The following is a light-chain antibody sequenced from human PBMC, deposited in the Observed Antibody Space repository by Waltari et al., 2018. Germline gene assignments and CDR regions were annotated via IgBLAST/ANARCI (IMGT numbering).Light chain of an antibody. CDR3: QQSYRPPWT. V-gene: IGKV1-39*01. CDR1: QSINIF. CDR2: GAS. Sequence: DIQMTQSPSSLSASVGDRVTVTCRASQSINIFLNWYQQRPGKAPKLLIFGASTLQTGVPFRFSASGSGTDFTPTISSLQPEDVATYYCQQSYRPPWTFGQGTTVEI. J-gene: IGKJ1*01.